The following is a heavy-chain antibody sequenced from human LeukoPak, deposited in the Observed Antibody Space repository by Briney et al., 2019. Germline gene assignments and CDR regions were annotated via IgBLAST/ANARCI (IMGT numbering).Heavy chain of an antibody. J-gene: IGHJ1*01. CDR3: DRDFKYYDSLGTYTPFGY. CDR2: SRSKDNIYTT. D-gene: IGHD3-22*01. V-gene: IGHV3-72*01. CDR1: RFTFSYHY. Sequence: PGGSLRLSCAASRFTFSYHYMDGVRQSREGGLECGVRSRSKDNIYTTDYDESVKGRFTISRDDSTTSLYLNMNSLIIEEMAVYYCDRDFKYYDSLGTYTPFGYWGQGTLVTVSS.